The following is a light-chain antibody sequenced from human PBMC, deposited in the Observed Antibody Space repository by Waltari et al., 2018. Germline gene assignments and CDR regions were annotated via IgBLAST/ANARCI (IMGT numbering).Light chain of an antibody. Sequence: HSALPPPPPASGSPGPTVTITRPGTRTHLGGFTLLSWYQQFPGKAPKLLISEVSERPSGVPARFSGSKSGNTASLTVSGLQAEDEADYYCSSYAGNNRLVFGTGTRVTV. V-gene: IGLV2-8*01. CDR3: SSYAGNNRLV. CDR1: RTHLGGFTL. CDR2: EVS. J-gene: IGLJ1*01.